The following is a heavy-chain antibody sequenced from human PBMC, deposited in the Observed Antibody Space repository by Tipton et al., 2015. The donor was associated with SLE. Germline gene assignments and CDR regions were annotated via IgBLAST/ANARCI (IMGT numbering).Heavy chain of an antibody. CDR3: AKGPSGVPSGDDYNWFDP. CDR1: GFNFGSYS. V-gene: IGHV3-21*01. J-gene: IGHJ5*02. CDR2: ISSRNKYI. Sequence: SLRLSCAASGFNFGSYSMNWVRQSPGKGLQWVSSISSRNKYIYYADSVKGRFIISRDNAKHSLYLQMNSLRVEDTAFYFCAKGPSGVPSGDDYNWFDPWGQGTLVTVSS. D-gene: IGHD5-12*01.